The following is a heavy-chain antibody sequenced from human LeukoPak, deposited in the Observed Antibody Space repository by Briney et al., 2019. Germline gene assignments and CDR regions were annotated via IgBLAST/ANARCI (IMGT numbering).Heavy chain of an antibody. J-gene: IGHJ4*02. Sequence: GGSLRLSCAASGFTFSSYWMHWVRQAPGKGLVWASRINSDGSATSYVDSVKGRFTISRDNAKNTLYLQMNSLRAEDTAVYYCARGVYGSGSYSANNWGQGTLVTVSS. D-gene: IGHD3-10*01. CDR2: INSDGSAT. V-gene: IGHV3-74*01. CDR1: GFTFSSYW. CDR3: ARGVYGSGSYSANN.